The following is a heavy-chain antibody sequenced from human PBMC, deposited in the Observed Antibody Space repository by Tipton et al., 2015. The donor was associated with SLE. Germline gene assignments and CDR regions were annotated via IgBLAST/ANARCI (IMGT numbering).Heavy chain of an antibody. CDR3: ARASIVGATTRRYYYYYMDV. D-gene: IGHD1-26*01. Sequence: QVQLVQSGAEVKKPGASVKVSCKASGYTFTSYGISWERQAPGQGLEWMGWISAYNGNTNYAQKLQGRVTMTTDTSTSTAYMELRSLRSDDTAVYYCARASIVGATTRRYYYYYMDVWGKGTTVTVSS. J-gene: IGHJ6*03. CDR1: GYTFTSYG. V-gene: IGHV1-18*04. CDR2: ISAYNGNT.